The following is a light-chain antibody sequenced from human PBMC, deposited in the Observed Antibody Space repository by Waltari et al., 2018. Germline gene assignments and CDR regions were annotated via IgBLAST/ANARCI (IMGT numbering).Light chain of an antibody. V-gene: IGLV2-14*03. J-gene: IGLJ2*01. CDR3: SSYRSSFTYVL. CDR1: SRDIGGFNY. Sequence: QSALTQPASVSGSPGQSITISCTGTSRDIGGFNYVSWYQQHPGKAPKLMIYDVSNRPSGVSNRFSGSKSGNTASLTISGLQAEDEADYYCSSYRSSFTYVLFGGGTKLTVL. CDR2: DVS.